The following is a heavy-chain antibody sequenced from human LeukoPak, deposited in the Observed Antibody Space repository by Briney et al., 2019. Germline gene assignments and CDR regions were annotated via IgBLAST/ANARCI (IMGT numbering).Heavy chain of an antibody. Sequence: GASVKVSCKASGYTFTSYAMNWVRQAPGQGLEWMGWINTNTGNPTYAQGFTGRFVFSLDTSVSTAYLQISSLKAEDTAVYYCARGPGPWSFPDSGSYYAHLDYWGQGTLVTVSS. CDR3: ARGPGPWSFPDSGSYYAHLDY. J-gene: IGHJ4*02. D-gene: IGHD1-26*01. CDR1: GYTFTSYA. V-gene: IGHV7-4-1*02. CDR2: INTNTGNP.